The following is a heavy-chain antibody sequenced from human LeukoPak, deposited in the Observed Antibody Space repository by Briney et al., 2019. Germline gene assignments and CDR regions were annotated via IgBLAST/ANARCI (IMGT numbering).Heavy chain of an antibody. D-gene: IGHD3-10*01. CDR1: GYTLTELS. CDR3: ATNYGSGPLGWFDP. J-gene: IGHJ5*02. Sequence: GASVKVSCKVSGYTLTELSMHLVRQAPGKGLEWMGGFDPEDGETIYAQKFQGRVTMTEDTSTDTACMELSSLRSEDTAVYYCATNYGSGPLGWFDPWGQGTLVTVSS. CDR2: FDPEDGET. V-gene: IGHV1-24*01.